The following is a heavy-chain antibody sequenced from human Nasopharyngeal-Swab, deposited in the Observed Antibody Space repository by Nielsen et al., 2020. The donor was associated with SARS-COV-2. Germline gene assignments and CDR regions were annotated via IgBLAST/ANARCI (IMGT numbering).Heavy chain of an antibody. CDR3: ARRQGYYDNAGYYLY. J-gene: IGHJ4*02. CDR2: INPDDSYA. Sequence: VRQMPGKGLEWVGIINPDDSYARYSPSFQGQVTISADKSISAAYLQWSSLKASDTAIYYCARRQGYYDNAGYYLYWGQGTLVIVSS. V-gene: IGHV5-51*01. D-gene: IGHD3-9*01.